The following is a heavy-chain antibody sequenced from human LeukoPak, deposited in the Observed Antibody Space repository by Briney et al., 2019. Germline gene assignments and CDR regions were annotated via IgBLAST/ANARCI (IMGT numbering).Heavy chain of an antibody. V-gene: IGHV4-39*07. D-gene: IGHD3-22*01. CDR1: GGSISSSSYY. CDR3: ARVVVIMYYFDY. J-gene: IGHJ4*02. Sequence: SETLSLTCTVSGGSISSSSYYWGWIRQPPGKGLEWIGSIYYSGSTYYNPSLKSRVTISVDTSKNQFSLKLSSATAADTAVYYCARVVVIMYYFDYWGQGTLVTVSS. CDR2: IYYSGST.